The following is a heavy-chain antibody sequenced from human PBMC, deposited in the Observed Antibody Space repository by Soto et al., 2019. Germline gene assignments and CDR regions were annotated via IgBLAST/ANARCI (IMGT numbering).Heavy chain of an antibody. D-gene: IGHD2-8*01. Sequence: ASVKVSCRASGYPFTCYYMHWVRHAPGQGLEWMGWINPNSGGTNYAQQFQGRVTMTRDTSISTAYTELRRLRYDDTAVYYCAREGCTNGVCYWFDPWGQGTLVTV. V-gene: IGHV1-2*02. CDR1: GYPFTCYY. J-gene: IGHJ5*02. CDR3: AREGCTNGVCYWFDP. CDR2: INPNSGGT.